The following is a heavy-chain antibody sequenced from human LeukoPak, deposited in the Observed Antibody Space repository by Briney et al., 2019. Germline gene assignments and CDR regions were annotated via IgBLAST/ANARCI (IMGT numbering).Heavy chain of an antibody. CDR2: IYYSGST. CDR3: ARDLIGRGLDT. J-gene: IGHJ3*02. Sequence: SETLSLTCTVSGGSISSYYWSWIRQPPGKGLEWIGYIYYSGSTNYNPSLKSRVTISVDTSKNQFSLKLSSVTAADTAVYYCARDLIGRGLDTWGQGTMVTVSS. V-gene: IGHV4-59*01. CDR1: GGSISSYY. D-gene: IGHD2-15*01.